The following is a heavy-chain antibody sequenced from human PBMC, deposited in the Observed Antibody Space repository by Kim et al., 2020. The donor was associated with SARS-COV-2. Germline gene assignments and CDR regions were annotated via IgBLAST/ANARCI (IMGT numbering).Heavy chain of an antibody. V-gene: IGHV4-59*01. Sequence: NPSLKRRVTILLDTYKNQFSLKLRSVTAAETAVYYCARDQGRRGYFDYWGQGTLVAVSS. CDR3: ARDQGRRGYFDY. D-gene: IGHD2-15*01. J-gene: IGHJ4*02.